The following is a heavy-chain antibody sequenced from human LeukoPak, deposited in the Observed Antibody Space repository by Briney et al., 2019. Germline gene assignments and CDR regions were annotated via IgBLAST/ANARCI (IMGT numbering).Heavy chain of an antibody. CDR2: MNPNSGNT. D-gene: IGHD2-2*01. Sequence: ASVKVSCKASGYTFTSYDINWVRQATGQGLEWMGWMNPNSGNTGYAQKFQGRVTMTRNTSISTAYMELSSLRSEDTAVYYCARGGNIVVVPAAPLYYGMDVWGQGTTVTVSS. V-gene: IGHV1-8*01. CDR3: ARGGNIVVVPAAPLYYGMDV. CDR1: GYTFTSYD. J-gene: IGHJ6*02.